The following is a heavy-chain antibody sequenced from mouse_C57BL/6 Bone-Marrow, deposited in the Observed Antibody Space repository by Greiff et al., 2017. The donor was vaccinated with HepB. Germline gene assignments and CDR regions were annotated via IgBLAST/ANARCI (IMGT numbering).Heavy chain of an antibody. Sequence: VQLQQSGAELVKPGASVKLSCKASGYTFTSYWMHWVKQRPGQGLERIGMIHPNSGSTNYNEKFKSKATLTVDKSSSTAYMQLSSLTSEDSAVYYCGRCLRFAYWGQGTLVTVSA. V-gene: IGHV1-64*01. CDR2: IHPNSGST. CDR3: GRCLRFAY. CDR1: GYTFTSYW. J-gene: IGHJ3*01.